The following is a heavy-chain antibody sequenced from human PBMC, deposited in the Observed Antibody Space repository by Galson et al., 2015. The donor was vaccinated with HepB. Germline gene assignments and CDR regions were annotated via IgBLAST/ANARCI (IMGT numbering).Heavy chain of an antibody. CDR2: IIPIFGTA. V-gene: IGHV1-69*06. CDR1: GGTFSSYA. J-gene: IGHJ6*02. D-gene: IGHD4-11*01. Sequence: SVKVSCKASGGTFSSYAISWVRQAPGQGLEWMGGIIPIFGTANYAQKFQGRVTITADKSTSTAYMGLSSLRSEDTAVYYCAREPTTVSSFYYYYSMDVWGQGTTVTVSS. CDR3: AREPTTVSSFYYYYSMDV.